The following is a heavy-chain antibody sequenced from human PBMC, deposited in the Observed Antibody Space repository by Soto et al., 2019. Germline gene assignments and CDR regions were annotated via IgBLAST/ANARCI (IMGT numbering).Heavy chain of an antibody. D-gene: IGHD2-2*01. J-gene: IGHJ5*02. CDR1: GGSISSYY. CDR2: IYYSGST. Sequence: SETLSLTCTVSGGSISSYYWSWIRQPPGKGLEWIGYIYYSGSTNYNPSLKSRVTISVDTSKNQFSLKLSSVTAADTAVYYCARRKGYCSSTSCYNWFDPWGQGTLVTVSS. CDR3: ARRKGYCSSTSCYNWFDP. V-gene: IGHV4-59*08.